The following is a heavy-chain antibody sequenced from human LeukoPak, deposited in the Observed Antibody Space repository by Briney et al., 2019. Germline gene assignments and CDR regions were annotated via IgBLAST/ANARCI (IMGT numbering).Heavy chain of an antibody. CDR1: GGSISSYY. D-gene: IGHD3-10*01. Sequence: PSETLSLTCTVSGGSISSYYWSWIRQPAGKGLEWIGHMYTSGTTNYNPSLKSRVTMSVDTSKNQFSLKLSSVTAADTAVYYCARSVRRLYGSGRSNWFDPGGQGTLVTVSS. J-gene: IGHJ5*02. V-gene: IGHV4-4*07. CDR3: ARSVRRLYGSGRSNWFDP. CDR2: MYTSGTT.